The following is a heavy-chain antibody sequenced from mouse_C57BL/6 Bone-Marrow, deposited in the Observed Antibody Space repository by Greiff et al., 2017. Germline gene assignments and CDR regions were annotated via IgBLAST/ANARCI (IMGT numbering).Heavy chain of an antibody. CDR3: ARHYDYDEVWFAY. D-gene: IGHD2-4*01. CDR2: ISGGGGNT. Sequence: EVPLVESGGGLVKPGGSLKLSCAASGFTFSSYTMSWVRQTPEKRLEWVATISGGGGNTYYPDSVKGRFTISRDNAKNTLYLQMSSLRSEDTALYYCARHYDYDEVWFAYWGQGNLGTVSA. CDR1: GFTFSSYT. J-gene: IGHJ3*01. V-gene: IGHV5-9*01.